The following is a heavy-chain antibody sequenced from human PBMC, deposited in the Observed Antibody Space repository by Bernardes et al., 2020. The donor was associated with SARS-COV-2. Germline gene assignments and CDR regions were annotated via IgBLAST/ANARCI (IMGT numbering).Heavy chain of an antibody. CDR2: IYSSGNS. CDR3: AGSSCGIDCYIGGLRSWDYGMDV. CDR1: GCSISSSNYY. J-gene: IGHJ6*02. D-gene: IGHD2-21*01. V-gene: IGHV4-39*01. Sequence: SETLSLTCTVSGCSISSSNYYWGWIRQPPGTGLEWIGSIYSSGNSYYNPPLQSRVIESVDTSKNQFSLRLSFVTAADTAVYYCAGSSCGIDCYIGGLRSWDYGMDVWGQGTTVTVSS.